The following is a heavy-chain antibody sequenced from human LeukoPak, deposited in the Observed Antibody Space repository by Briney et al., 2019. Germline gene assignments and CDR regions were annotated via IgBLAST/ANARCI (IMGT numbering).Heavy chain of an antibody. D-gene: IGHD6-6*01. J-gene: IGHJ6*03. CDR1: GGSLSSGSYY. CDR2: IYTSGST. CDR3: ARALAARPFYYYYYMDV. Sequence: SETLSLTCTVSGGSLSSGSYYWSWIRQPAGKGLEWIGRIYTSGSTNYNPSLKSRVTISVDTSKNQFSLKLSSVTAADTAVYYCARALAARPFYYYYYMDVWGKGTTVTVSS. V-gene: IGHV4-61*02.